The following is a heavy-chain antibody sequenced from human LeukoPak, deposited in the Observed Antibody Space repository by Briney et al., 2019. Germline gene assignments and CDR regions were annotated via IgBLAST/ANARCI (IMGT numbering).Heavy chain of an antibody. V-gene: IGHV3-53*01. D-gene: IGHD3-10*01. CDR3: ARVLWFGELLVDY. Sequence: GGSLRLSCAASGFTVSSNYMSWVRQAPGKGLEWVSVIYSGGSTYYADSVKGRFTISRDNSKNTLYLQMNSLRAEDTAVYYCARVLWFGELLVDYWGPGTLVTVSS. J-gene: IGHJ4*02. CDR1: GFTVSSNY. CDR2: IYSGGST.